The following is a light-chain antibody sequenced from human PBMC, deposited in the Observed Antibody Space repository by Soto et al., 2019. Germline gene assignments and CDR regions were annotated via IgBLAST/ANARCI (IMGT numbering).Light chain of an antibody. CDR3: NSYSGGNILV. Sequence: QSALTQPHSASGSPGQSVTISCTGTSSDVGGYNYDSWYQQHPGKAPKLMIYDVSKRPSGLPDRFSGSKSDNTASLTVSGVQADEEADYYCNSYSGGNILVFGGGTKLTVL. V-gene: IGLV2-8*01. CDR2: DVS. J-gene: IGLJ2*01. CDR1: SSDVGGYNY.